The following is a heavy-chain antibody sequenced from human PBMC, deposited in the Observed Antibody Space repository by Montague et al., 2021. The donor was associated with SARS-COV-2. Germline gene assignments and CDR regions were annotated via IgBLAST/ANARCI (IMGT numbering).Heavy chain of an antibody. CDR3: ASGGYSGYWDY. V-gene: IGHV4-34*01. Sequence: KYNPSLKGRVTISVDTSKNQFSLKLSSVTAADTAVYYCASGGYSGYWDYCGQGTLVTV. D-gene: IGHD5-12*01. J-gene: IGHJ4*02.